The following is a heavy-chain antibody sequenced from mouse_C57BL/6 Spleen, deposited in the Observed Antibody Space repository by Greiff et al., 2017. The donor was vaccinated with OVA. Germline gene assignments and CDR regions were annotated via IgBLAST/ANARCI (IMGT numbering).Heavy chain of an antibody. J-gene: IGHJ4*01. D-gene: IGHD3-2*02. V-gene: IGHV1-59*01. CDR3: ARLSSSGFGYYAMDY. CDR1: GYTFTSYW. CDR2: IDPSDSYT. Sequence: QVQLQQPGAELVRPGTSVKLSCKASGYTFTSYWMHWVKQRPGQGLEWIGVIDPSDSYTNYNQKFKGKATLTVDTSSSTAYMQLSSLTSEDSAVYYCARLSSSGFGYYAMDYWGQGTSVTVSS.